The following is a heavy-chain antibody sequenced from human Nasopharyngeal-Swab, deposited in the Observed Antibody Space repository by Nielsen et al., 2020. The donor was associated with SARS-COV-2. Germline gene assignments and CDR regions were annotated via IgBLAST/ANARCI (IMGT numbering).Heavy chain of an antibody. Sequence: ASVKVFCKASGYTFTSYYMHWVRQAPGQGLEWMGIINPSGGSTSYAQKFQGRVTVTEDTSTDTAYMELSSLRSEDTAVYYCATGSIAVAGTYWFDPWGQGTLVTVSS. V-gene: IGHV1-46*01. CDR2: INPSGGST. CDR1: GYTFTSYY. CDR3: ATGSIAVAGTYWFDP. D-gene: IGHD6-19*01. J-gene: IGHJ5*02.